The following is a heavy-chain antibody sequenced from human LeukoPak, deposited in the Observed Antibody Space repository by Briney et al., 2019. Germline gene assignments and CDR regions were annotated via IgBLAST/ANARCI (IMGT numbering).Heavy chain of an antibody. D-gene: IGHD4-17*01. CDR2: INHSGST. V-gene: IGHV4-34*01. Sequence: SETLSLTCAVYGGSFSGYYWSWIRQPPGKGLEWIGEINHSGSTNYNPSLKSRVTISVDTSKNQFSLKLSSVTAADTAVYYCARHDYGDYGAFDIWGQGTMVTVSS. CDR1: GGSFSGYY. J-gene: IGHJ3*02. CDR3: ARHDYGDYGAFDI.